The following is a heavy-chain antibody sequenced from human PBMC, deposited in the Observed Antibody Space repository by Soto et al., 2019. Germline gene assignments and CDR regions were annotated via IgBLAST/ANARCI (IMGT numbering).Heavy chain of an antibody. V-gene: IGHV6-1*01. CDR3: ARGNGLDV. D-gene: IGHD2-8*01. Sequence: PSQTLSLTCAISGDSVSSDITSWNWIRQSPSRGLEWLGRTYYRSKWFHDYAASVKSRITINPDTYKNQFSLELNSMTPGATPVYYCARGNGLDVWGQGTVVTVSS. J-gene: IGHJ3*01. CDR1: GDSVSSDITS. CDR2: TYYRSKWFH.